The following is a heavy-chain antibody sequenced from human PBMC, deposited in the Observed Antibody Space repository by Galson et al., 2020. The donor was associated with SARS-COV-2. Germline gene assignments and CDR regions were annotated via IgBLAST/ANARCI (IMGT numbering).Heavy chain of an antibody. CDR2: INGDGSGT. CDR1: GLTSGFPFRTYW. CDR3: TRDWGAPGSTNAFDI. J-gene: IGHJ3*02. Sequence: GGSLRLSCAASGLTSGFPFRTYWIHWVRQVPGKGLVWVSRINGDGSGTSYADSVRGQFTISRDNAKNTVYLQMNSLTSEDTAVYYCTRDWGAPGSTNAFDIWGQGTVVTVSS. D-gene: IGHD6-13*01. V-gene: IGHV3-74*01.